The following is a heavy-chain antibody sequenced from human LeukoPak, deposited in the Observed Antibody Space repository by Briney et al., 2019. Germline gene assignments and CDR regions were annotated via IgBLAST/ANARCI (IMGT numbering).Heavy chain of an antibody. Sequence: GGSLRLSCAASGFTFSSYAMSWVRQAPGKGLEWVSAISGSGGSTYYADSVKGRFTISRDNSKNTLYLQMNSLRAEDTALYYCAKSGGYTGGWYNCWGQGTLVTVSS. CDR2: ISGSGGST. D-gene: IGHD6-19*01. CDR3: AKSGGYTGGWYNC. J-gene: IGHJ4*02. V-gene: IGHV3-23*01. CDR1: GFTFSSYA.